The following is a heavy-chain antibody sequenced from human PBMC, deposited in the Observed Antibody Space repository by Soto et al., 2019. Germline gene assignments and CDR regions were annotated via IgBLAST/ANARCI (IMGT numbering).Heavy chain of an antibody. V-gene: IGHV3-23*01. CDR2: ISGSGGST. Sequence: GGSLRLSCAASGFTFSSYAMSWVRQAPGKGLEWVSAISGSGGSTYYADSVKGRFTISRDNSKNTLYLQMNSLRAEDTAVYYCAKEGLGYCTNGVCYDFDYWGQGTLVTVSS. D-gene: IGHD2-8*01. CDR1: GFTFSSYA. CDR3: AKEGLGYCTNGVCYDFDY. J-gene: IGHJ4*02.